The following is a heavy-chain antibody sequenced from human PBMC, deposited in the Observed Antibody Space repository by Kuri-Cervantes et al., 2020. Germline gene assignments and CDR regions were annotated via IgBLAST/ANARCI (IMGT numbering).Heavy chain of an antibody. V-gene: IGHV1-46*01. CDR3: ARAMRLERPHFDY. D-gene: IGHD1-1*01. Sequence: ASVKVSCKGSGYSFTSYWIGWVRQAPGQGLEWMGIINPSGGSTSYAQKFQGRVTMTRDTSTSTVYMELSSLRSEDTAVYYCARAMRLERPHFDYWGQGTLVTVSS. CDR2: INPSGGST. J-gene: IGHJ4*02. CDR1: GYSFTSYW.